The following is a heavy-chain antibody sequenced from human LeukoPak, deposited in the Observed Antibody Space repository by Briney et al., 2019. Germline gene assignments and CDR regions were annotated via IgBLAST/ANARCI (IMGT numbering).Heavy chain of an antibody. J-gene: IGHJ6*03. Sequence: AETLSQTCTVSGGSISSSNYCWGWSRQPPGKGLEWIGTIYYSGSTYYNPSLKSRVTISVDTSKNQFSLRLSSVTAADTAVYYCASINGGTPFYYYMDVWGKGTPVTASS. CDR3: ASINGGTPFYYYMDV. CDR2: IYYSGST. D-gene: IGHD3-16*01. CDR1: GGSISSSNYC. V-gene: IGHV4-39*01.